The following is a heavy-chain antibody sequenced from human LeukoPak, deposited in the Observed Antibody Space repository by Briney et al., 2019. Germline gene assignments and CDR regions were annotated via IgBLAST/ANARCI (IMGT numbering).Heavy chain of an antibody. J-gene: IGHJ4*02. CDR1: GFTVSSNY. D-gene: IGHD5-12*01. Sequence: GSRRLSCAASGFTVSSNYMSWVRQAPGMGLEWVSIIYSDGTTHYVDSVKGRFTISRDNSKNTLYLQMNSLRVEDTAVYYCARGMGGYGGYDYWGQGTLVTVSS. CDR3: ARGMGGYGGYDY. V-gene: IGHV3-53*01. CDR2: IYSDGTT.